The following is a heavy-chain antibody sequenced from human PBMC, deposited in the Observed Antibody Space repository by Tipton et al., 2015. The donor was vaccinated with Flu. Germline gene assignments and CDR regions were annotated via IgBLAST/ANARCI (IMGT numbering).Heavy chain of an antibody. J-gene: IGHJ6*02. CDR1: GFTVSSNY. V-gene: IGHV3-53*01. CDR2: IYSDGDT. D-gene: IGHD3-3*01. Sequence: SLRLSCAASGFTVSSNYMSWVRRAPGKGLEWVSVIYSDGDTYYADSVKGRFTISRDNSKNTLYLQMNSLRAEDTAVYYCARDHPPSITVLGEITDYFGMAVWGQGTTVTVSS. CDR3: ARDHPPSITVLGEITDYFGMAV.